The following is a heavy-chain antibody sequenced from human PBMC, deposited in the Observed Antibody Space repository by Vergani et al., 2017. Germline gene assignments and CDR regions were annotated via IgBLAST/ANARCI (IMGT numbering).Heavy chain of an antibody. CDR3: AREGGSIVGATPSAFDI. V-gene: IGHV1-18*01. Sequence: QVQLVQSGDEVKKPGASVKVSCKASGYTFTSYGISWVRQAPGQGLEWMGWISAHNGNTNYTPRLQGRVSMTTDASTSTAYMELRSLRSDDTAVYYCAREGGSIVGATPSAFDIWGQGTMVTVSS. J-gene: IGHJ3*02. CDR2: ISAHNGNT. CDR1: GYTFTSYG. D-gene: IGHD1-26*01.